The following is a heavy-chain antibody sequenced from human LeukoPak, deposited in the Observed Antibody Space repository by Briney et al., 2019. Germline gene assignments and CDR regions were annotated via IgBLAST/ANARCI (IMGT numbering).Heavy chain of an antibody. D-gene: IGHD3-16*01. CDR2: ISSGSSYI. J-gene: IGHJ4*02. CDR3: ARGWRLRLGESYIDY. V-gene: IGHV3-21*01. CDR1: GFTFSSYS. Sequence: PGGSLGLSCAASGFTFSSYSMNWVRQAPGKGLEWVSSISSGSSYIYYADSVKGRFTISRDNAKNSLYLQMNSLRAEDTAVYYCARGWRLRLGESYIDYWGQGTLVTVSS.